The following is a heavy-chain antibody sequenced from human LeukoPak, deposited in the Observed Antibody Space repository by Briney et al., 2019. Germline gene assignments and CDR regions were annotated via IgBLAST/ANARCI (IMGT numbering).Heavy chain of an antibody. CDR1: GFTFSSYS. J-gene: IGHJ6*02. CDR2: ISSSSSYI. CDR3: ASLPGAAGTFYGMDI. V-gene: IGHV3-21*01. Sequence: GGSLRLSCAASGFTFSSYSMNWVRQAPGKGLEWVSSISSSSSYIYYADSVKGRFTISRDNAKNSLYLQMNSLRAEDTAVYYCASLPGAAGTFYGMDIWGQGTTVTVSS. D-gene: IGHD6-13*01.